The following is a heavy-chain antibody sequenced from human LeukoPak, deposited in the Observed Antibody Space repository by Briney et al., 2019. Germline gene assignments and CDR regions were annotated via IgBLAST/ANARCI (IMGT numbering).Heavy chain of an antibody. V-gene: IGHV3-7*03. CDR1: GFSFSSYR. CDR2: IKEDGSEK. J-gene: IGHJ4*02. D-gene: IGHD3/OR15-3a*01. Sequence: PGGSLRLSCAASGFSFSSYRMSWVRQAPGKGLEWVANIKEDGSEKYYVVSVKGRLTISGDNAKNSLYLQMNSLRVEDTAVYYCARGGSWTGSFTDFDYWGQGTLVTVSS. CDR3: ARGGSWTGSFTDFDY.